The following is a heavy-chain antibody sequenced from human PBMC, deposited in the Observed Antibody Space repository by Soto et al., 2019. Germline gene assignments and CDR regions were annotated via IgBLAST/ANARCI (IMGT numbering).Heavy chain of an antibody. CDR1: GFNCSNYD. V-gene: IGHV3-23*01. J-gene: IGHJ5*01. CDR3: ANRNYYAKSGYTFPYFDF. CDR2: ISGNGGRT. D-gene: IGHD3-22*01. Sequence: PCVPMRLSCGAAGFNCSNYDMSWVRKAPGKGLDWVSTISGNGGRTYYADSVKGRFTISRDNSKNTVYLQMNSLRVEDTAVYYCANRNYYAKSGYTFPYFDFWGQGSLVTVSS.